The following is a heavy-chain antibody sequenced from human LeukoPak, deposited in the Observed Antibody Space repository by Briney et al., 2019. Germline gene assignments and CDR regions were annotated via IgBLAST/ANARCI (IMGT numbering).Heavy chain of an antibody. CDR2: MNPNSGNT. CDR3: ARTYSSGWYGLRVTVKNAFDI. CDR1: GYTFTSYD. Sequence: ASVKVSCKASGYTFTSYDFNWVRQATGQGLEWMGWMNPNSGNTGYAQKFQGRVTMTRNTSISTAYMELSSLRSEDTAVYYCARTYSSGWYGLRVTVKNAFDIWGQGTMVTVSS. V-gene: IGHV1-8*01. D-gene: IGHD6-19*01. J-gene: IGHJ3*02.